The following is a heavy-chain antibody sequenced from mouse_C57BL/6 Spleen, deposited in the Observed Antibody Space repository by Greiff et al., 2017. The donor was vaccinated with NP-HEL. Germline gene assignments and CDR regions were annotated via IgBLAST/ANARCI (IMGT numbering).Heavy chain of an antibody. Sequence: EVQVVESEGGLVQPGSSMKLSCTASGFTFSDYYMAWVRQVPEKGLEWVANINYDGSSTYYLDSLKSRFIISRDNAKNILYLQMSSLKSEDTATYYCARVDGYYWFAYWGQGTLVTVSA. J-gene: IGHJ3*01. V-gene: IGHV5-16*01. CDR2: INYDGSST. CDR3: ARVDGYYWFAY. CDR1: GFTFSDYY. D-gene: IGHD2-3*01.